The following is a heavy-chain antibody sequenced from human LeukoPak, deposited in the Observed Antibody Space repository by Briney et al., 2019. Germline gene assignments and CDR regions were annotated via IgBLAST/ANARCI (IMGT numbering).Heavy chain of an antibody. CDR1: GFTFSSYA. J-gene: IGHJ6*02. D-gene: IGHD6-19*01. V-gene: IGHV3-48*04. CDR2: ISSSGSTI. CDR3: ASMYSSGWLYYYYGMDV. Sequence: GGSLRLSCAASGFTFSSYAMSWVRQAPGKGLEWVSYISSSGSTIYYADSVKGRFTISRDNAKNSLYLQMNSLRAEDTAVYYCASMYSSGWLYYYYGMDVWGQGTTVTVSS.